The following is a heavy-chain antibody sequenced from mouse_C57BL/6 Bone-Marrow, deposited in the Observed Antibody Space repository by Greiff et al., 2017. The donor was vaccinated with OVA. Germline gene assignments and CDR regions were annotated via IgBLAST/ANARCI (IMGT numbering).Heavy chain of an antibody. V-gene: IGHV1-26*01. Sequence: VQLQQSGPELVKPGASVKISCKASGYTFTDYYMNWVKQSHGKSLEWIGDINPNNGGTSYNQKFKGKATLTVDKSSSTAYMELRSLTSEDSAVYYCAIPPQYDYFYAMDYWGQGTSVTVSS. CDR1: GYTFTDYY. CDR2: INPNNGGT. J-gene: IGHJ4*01. D-gene: IGHD2-4*01. CDR3: AIPPQYDYFYAMDY.